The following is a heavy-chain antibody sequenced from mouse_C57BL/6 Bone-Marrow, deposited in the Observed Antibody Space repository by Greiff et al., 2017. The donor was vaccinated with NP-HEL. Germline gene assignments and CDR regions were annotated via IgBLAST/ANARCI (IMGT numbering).Heavy chain of an antibody. J-gene: IGHJ3*01. V-gene: IGHV5-12*01. D-gene: IGHD2-1*01. CDR3: ARHDVYYGNLFAY. Sequence: EVKLVESGGGLVQPGGSLKLSCAASGFTFSDYYMYWVRQTPEKRLEWVAYISNGGGSTYYPDTVKGRFTISRANAKNTLYLQMSRLKSEDTAMYYCARHDVYYGNLFAYWGQGTLVTVSA. CDR1: GFTFSDYY. CDR2: ISNGGGST.